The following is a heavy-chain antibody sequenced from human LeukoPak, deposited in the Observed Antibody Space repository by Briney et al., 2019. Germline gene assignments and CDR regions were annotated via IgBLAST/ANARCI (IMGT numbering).Heavy chain of an antibody. CDR3: ARGPTRRITIFGVVTRPPSYYGMDV. Sequence: SETLSLTCAVYGGSFSGYYWSWIRQPPGKGLEWIGEINHSGSTNYNPSLKSRVTISVDTSKNQFSLKLSSVTAADTAVYYCARGPTRRITIFGVVTRPPSYYGMDVWGQGTTVTVSS. D-gene: IGHD3-3*01. J-gene: IGHJ6*02. CDR1: GGSFSGYY. V-gene: IGHV4-34*01. CDR2: INHSGST.